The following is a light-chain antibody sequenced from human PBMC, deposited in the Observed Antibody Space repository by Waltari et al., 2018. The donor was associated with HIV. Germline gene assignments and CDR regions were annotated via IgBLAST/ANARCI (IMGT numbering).Light chain of an antibody. CDR2: GAS. Sequence: PATLSVSPGERATLSCRASQSVNSNLAWYQQRPGQAPRLLIYGASTRATPIPARFSGSGSGTEFTLTISSLQSEDFAVYYCQQYDKWPLTFGGGSKVEIK. CDR3: QQYDKWPLT. V-gene: IGKV3-15*01. J-gene: IGKJ4*01. CDR1: QSVNSN.